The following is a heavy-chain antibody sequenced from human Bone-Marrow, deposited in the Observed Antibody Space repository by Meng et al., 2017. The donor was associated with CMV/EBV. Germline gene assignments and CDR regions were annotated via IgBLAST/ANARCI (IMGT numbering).Heavy chain of an antibody. V-gene: IGHV1-69*05. J-gene: IGHJ6*02. D-gene: IGHD1-14*01. CDR2: IIPIFGTA. CDR3: ARGWEPYYYYYGMDV. Sequence: SVKVSCKASGGTFSSYAISWVRQAPGQGLEWMGGIIPIFGTANYAQKFQGRVTITTDESTGTAYMELSSLRSEDTAVYYCARGWEPYYYYYGMDVWGQGTTVTVSS. CDR1: GGTFSSYA.